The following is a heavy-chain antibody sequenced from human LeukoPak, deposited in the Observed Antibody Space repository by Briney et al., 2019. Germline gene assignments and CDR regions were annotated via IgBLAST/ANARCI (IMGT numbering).Heavy chain of an antibody. CDR3: ARVVVLGAFDI. J-gene: IGHJ3*02. V-gene: IGHV1-18*04. CDR1: GYTFTSYY. Sequence: ASVKVSCKASGYTFTSYYMHWVRQAPGQGLEWMGWISAYNGNTNYAQKLQGRVTMTTDTSTSTAYMELRSLRSDDTAVYYCARVVVLGAFDIWGQGTMVTVSS. D-gene: IGHD2-15*01. CDR2: ISAYNGNT.